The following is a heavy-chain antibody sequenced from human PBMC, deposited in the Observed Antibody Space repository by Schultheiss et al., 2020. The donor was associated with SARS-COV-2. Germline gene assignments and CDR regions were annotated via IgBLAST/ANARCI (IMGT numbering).Heavy chain of an antibody. J-gene: IGHJ5*02. CDR2: IYWNDDK. CDR3: AHGAGRQYCGGDCYSRWFDP. Sequence: SGPTLVKPTQTLTLTCTFSGFSLSTSGMCVSWIRQPPGKALEWLALIYWNDDKRYSPSLKSRLTITKDTSKNQVVLTMTNMDPVDTATYYCAHGAGRQYCGGDCYSRWFDPWGQGTLVTVSS. D-gene: IGHD2-21*02. CDR1: GFSLSTSGMC. V-gene: IGHV2-5*08.